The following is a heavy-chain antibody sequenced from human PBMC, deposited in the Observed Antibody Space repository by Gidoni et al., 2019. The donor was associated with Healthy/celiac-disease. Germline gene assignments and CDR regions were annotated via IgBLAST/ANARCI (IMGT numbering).Heavy chain of an antibody. D-gene: IGHD1-26*01. Sequence: EVQLMVSGGALVHPGGCLSLSCPASGFSFSSYSMNWVRQAPGKGLEWVSYISSSSSTIYYADYVKGRFNISRDNAKNSLYLKMNSLRAEDTAVYYCAREGIVGATDFDYWGQGTLVTVSS. CDR2: ISSSSSTI. J-gene: IGHJ4*02. V-gene: IGHV3-48*01. CDR3: AREGIVGATDFDY. CDR1: GFSFSSYS.